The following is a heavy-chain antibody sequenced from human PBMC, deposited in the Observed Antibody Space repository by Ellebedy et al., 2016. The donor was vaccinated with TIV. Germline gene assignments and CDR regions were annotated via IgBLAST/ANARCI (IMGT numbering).Heavy chain of an antibody. CDR2: LYYSGST. V-gene: IGHV4-59*08. D-gene: IGHD6-19*01. Sequence: MPSETLSLTCTVSGGSISSYYWSWIRQPPGKGLEWIGYLYYSGSTYYNPSLKSRVTISVDTSKNQFSLKLSSVTAADTAVYYGARHHPERGAVAGMVDYWGQGTLVTVSS. CDR3: ARHHPERGAVAGMVDY. J-gene: IGHJ4*02. CDR1: GGSISSYY.